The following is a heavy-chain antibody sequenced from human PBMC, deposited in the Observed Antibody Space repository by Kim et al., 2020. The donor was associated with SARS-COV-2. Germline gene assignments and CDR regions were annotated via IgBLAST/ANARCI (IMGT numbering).Heavy chain of an antibody. CDR3: ARTRATYYYDSSGYLDY. Sequence: SETLSLTCAVYGGSFSGYYWSWIRQPPGKGLEWIGEINHSGSTNYNPSLKSRVTISVDTSKNQFSLKLSSVTAADTAVYYCARTRATYYYDSSGYLDYWGQGTLVTVSS. V-gene: IGHV4-34*01. D-gene: IGHD3-22*01. J-gene: IGHJ4*02. CDR1: GGSFSGYY. CDR2: INHSGST.